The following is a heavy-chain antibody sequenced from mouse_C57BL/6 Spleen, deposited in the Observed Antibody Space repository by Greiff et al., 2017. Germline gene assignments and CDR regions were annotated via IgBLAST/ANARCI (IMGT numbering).Heavy chain of an antibody. J-gene: IGHJ3*01. CDR2: IWSGGST. Sequence: QVQLKESGPGLVQPSQSLSITCTVSGFSLTSYGVHWVRQSPGKGLEWLGVIWSGGSTDYNAAFISRLSISKDNSKSQVFFKMNSLQADDTAIYYCASNSRWFAYWGQGTLVTVSA. CDR1: GFSLTSYG. V-gene: IGHV2-2*01. CDR3: ASNSRWFAY.